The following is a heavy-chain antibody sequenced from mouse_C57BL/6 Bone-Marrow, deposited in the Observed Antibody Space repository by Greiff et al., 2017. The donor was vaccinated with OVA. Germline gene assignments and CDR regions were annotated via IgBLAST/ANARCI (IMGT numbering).Heavy chain of an antibody. J-gene: IGHJ4*01. Sequence: EVQLQQSGAELVRPGASVKLSCTASGFNIKDDYMHWVKQRPEQGLEWIGWIDPENGDTEYASKVQGKATITADTSSNTAYLQLSSLTSEDTAVYYCTTYYAMDYWGQGTSVTVSS. CDR2: IDPENGDT. CDR3: TTYYAMDY. CDR1: GFNIKDDY. V-gene: IGHV14-4*01.